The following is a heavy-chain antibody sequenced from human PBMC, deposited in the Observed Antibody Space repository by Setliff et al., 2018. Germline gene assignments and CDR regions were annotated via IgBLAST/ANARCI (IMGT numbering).Heavy chain of an antibody. CDR3: ARLDRITMWSIDY. D-gene: IGHD3-10*02. CDR2: INQDGSTI. J-gene: IGHJ4*02. Sequence: GGSLRLSCAASGFTFSSFWMSWVRQSPGKGLEWVANINQDGSTIYYADSVKGRFTISRDNAKNSLYLQMNSLRAEDTAVYYCARLDRITMWSIDYWGQGTLVTVSS. V-gene: IGHV3-7*01. CDR1: GFTFSSFW.